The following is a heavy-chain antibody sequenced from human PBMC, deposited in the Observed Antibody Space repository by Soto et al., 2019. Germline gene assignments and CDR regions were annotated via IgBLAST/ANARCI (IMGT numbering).Heavy chain of an antibody. V-gene: IGHV3-48*03. J-gene: IGHJ3*02. D-gene: IGHD3-3*01. CDR2: ISSSGSTI. CDR3: ARDPTVLRFLEWRDAFDI. CDR1: GFTFSSYE. Sequence: GGSLRLSCAASGFTFSSYEMNWVRQAPGKGLEWVSYISSSGSTIYYADSVKGRFTISRDNAKNSLYLQMNSLRAEDTAVYYCARDPTVLRFLEWRDAFDIWGQGTMVTVSS.